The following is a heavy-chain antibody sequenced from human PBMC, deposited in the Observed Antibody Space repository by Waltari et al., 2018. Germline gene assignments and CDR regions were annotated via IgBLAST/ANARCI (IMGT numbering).Heavy chain of an antibody. J-gene: IGHJ6*03. CDR1: GGTFAGYA. CDR3: AIGYCTTTSCYGPDYYYYMDV. D-gene: IGHD2-2*01. CDR2: IIPIFGTA. Sequence: QVQLVQSGAEVKKSGSSVKVSCKASGGTFAGYALSWVRQAPGQGLEWMGGIIPIFGTANYAQKFQGRVTFTADESASTAYMELISLRSEDTAVYYCAIGYCTTTSCYGPDYYYYMDVRGKGTTVTISS. V-gene: IGHV1-69*12.